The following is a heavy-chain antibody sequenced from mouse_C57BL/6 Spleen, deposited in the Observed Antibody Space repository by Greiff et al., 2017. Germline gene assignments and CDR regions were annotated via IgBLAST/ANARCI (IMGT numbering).Heavy chain of an antibody. CDR3: TKAGLVSAD. V-gene: IGHV5-9-1*02. J-gene: IGHJ3*01. D-gene: IGHD2-10*02. CDR1: GFTFSSYA. Sequence: EVQRVESGEGLVKPGGSLKLSCAASGFTFSSYAMSWVRQTPEKRLEWVAYISSGGDYIYYADTVKGRFTISRDNARNTLYLQMSSLKAEDTAMYYCTKAGLVSADWGQGTLVTVSA. CDR2: ISSGGDYI.